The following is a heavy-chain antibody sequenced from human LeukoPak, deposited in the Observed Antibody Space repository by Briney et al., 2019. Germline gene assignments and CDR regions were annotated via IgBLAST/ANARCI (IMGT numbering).Heavy chain of an antibody. V-gene: IGHV4-30-4*08. CDR1: GGSISGYY. CDR2: IYYSGST. CDR3: ARTDSSGYDGFDY. Sequence: PSETLSLTCTVSGGSISGYYWSWIRQPPGKGLEWIGYIYYSGSTYYNPSLKSRVTISVDTSKNQFSLKLSSVTAADTAVYYCARTDSSGYDGFDYWGQGTLVTVSS. D-gene: IGHD3-22*01. J-gene: IGHJ4*02.